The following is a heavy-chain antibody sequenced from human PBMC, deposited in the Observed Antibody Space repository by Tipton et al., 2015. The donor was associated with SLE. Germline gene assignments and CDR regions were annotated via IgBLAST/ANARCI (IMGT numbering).Heavy chain of an antibody. V-gene: IGHV3-30-3*01. J-gene: IGHJ4*02. CDR2: ISYDGNNQ. CDR1: GFMFSTSD. CDR3: STGPSTGPPNPYYFDD. Sequence: SLRLSCAASGFMFSTSDMHWVRQAPGKGLEWVALISYDGNNQYYADSVKGRFTISRVNSKNTLYLQMNSLRGEDTAVYYCSTGPSTGPPNPYYFDDWGLGTLVTVSS.